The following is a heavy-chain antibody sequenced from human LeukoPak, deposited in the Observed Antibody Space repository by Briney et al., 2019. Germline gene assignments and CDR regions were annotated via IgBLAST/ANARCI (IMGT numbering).Heavy chain of an antibody. CDR2: INHSGST. V-gene: IGHV4-34*01. J-gene: IGHJ5*02. D-gene: IGHD3-10*01. Sequence: PSETLSLTCAVYGGSFSGYYWSWIRQPPGKGLEWIGEINHSGSTNYNPSLKSRVTISVDTSKNQFSLKLSSVTAADTAVYYCAGHEWSTTYYYGSGRRFDPWGQGTLVTVSS. CDR3: AGHEWSTTYYYGSGRRFDP. CDR1: GGSFSGYY.